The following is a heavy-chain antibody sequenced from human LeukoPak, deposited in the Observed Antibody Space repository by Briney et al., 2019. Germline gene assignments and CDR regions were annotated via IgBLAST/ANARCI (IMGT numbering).Heavy chain of an antibody. CDR1: GYTFTSYD. CDR2: MNPNSGNT. J-gene: IGHJ4*02. V-gene: IGHV1-8*02. D-gene: IGHD2-2*01. Sequence: ASVKVSCKASGYTFTSYDINWVRQATGQGLEWMGWMNPNSGNTGYAQKFQGRVTMTRNTSISTAYMELSSLRSEDTAVYYCAKDLVVPAATPDDYWGQGTLVTVSS. CDR3: AKDLVVPAATPDDY.